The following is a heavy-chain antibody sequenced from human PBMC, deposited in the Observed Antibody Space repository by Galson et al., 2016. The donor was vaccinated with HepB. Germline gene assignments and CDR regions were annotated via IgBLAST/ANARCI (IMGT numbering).Heavy chain of an antibody. CDR1: GFTFSSYA. CDR3: AKDAAYSSTWNTGVMHAFDI. Sequence: SLRLSCAASGFTFSSYAMSWVRQAPGKGLEWVSGTIDSGSSTYYADSVKGRFTISRDYYKNTLYLQMNTLRAEDTAVYYCAKDAAYSSTWNTGVMHAFDIWGQGTMVTVSS. V-gene: IGHV3-23*01. D-gene: IGHD6-13*01. J-gene: IGHJ3*02. CDR2: TIDSGSST.